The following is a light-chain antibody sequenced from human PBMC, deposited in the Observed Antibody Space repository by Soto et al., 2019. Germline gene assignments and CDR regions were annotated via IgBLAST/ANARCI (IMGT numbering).Light chain of an antibody. J-gene: IGLJ2*01. CDR2: DVS. Sequence: QSALTQPASVSGSPGQSITISCTGTSSDVGGYNYVSWYQQHPGKAPKLMIYDVSNRPSGVSNRFSASKSGNTASLTLSGLQAEDEADYYCSSYTSSSTLVVFGGGTKLTVL. CDR1: SSDVGGYNY. V-gene: IGLV2-14*01. CDR3: SSYTSSSTLVV.